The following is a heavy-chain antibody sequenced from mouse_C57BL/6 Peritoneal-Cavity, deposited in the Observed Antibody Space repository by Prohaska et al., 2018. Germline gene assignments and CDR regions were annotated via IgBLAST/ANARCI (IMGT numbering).Heavy chain of an antibody. CDR2: INSDGSAI. CDR3: MRYGSYWYFDV. Sequence: EVQLLETGWCLVQPGGSRVLSSQGSGFAFSGFWMSWVRQTPGKTLEWIGDINSDGSAINYAPSIKDRFTIFRDNDKSTLYLQMSNVRSEDTATYFCMRYGSYWYFDVWGTGTTVTVSS. V-gene: IGHV11-2*01. CDR1: GFAFSGFW. J-gene: IGHJ1*03. D-gene: IGHD4-1*01.